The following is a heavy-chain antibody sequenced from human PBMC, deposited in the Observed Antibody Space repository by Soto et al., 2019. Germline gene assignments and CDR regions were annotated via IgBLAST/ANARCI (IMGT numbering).Heavy chain of an antibody. CDR3: AKAADTAMVTHFDY. Sequence: GGSLRLSCAASGFTFSSYGMHWVRQAPGKGLEWVAVISYDGSNKYYADSVKGRFTISRDNSKNTLYLQMNSLRAEDTAVYYCAKAADTAMVTHFDYWGQGTLVTVSS. CDR2: ISYDGSNK. CDR1: GFTFSSYG. V-gene: IGHV3-30*18. J-gene: IGHJ4*02. D-gene: IGHD5-18*01.